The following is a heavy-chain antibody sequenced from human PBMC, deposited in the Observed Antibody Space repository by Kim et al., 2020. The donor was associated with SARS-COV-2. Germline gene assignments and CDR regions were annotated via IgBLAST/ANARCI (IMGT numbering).Heavy chain of an antibody. CDR3: ASHEEQWLVNYHYYYYGMDV. J-gene: IGHJ6*02. Sequence: RFTISRDNAKNSLYLQMNSLRAEDTAVYYCASHEEQWLVNYHYYYYGMDVWGQGTTVTVSS. V-gene: IGHV3-48*03. D-gene: IGHD6-19*01.